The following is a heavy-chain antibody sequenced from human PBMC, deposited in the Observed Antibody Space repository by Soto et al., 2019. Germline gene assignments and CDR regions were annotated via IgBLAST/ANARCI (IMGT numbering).Heavy chain of an antibody. CDR1: GGSITTNW. CDR3: ARHIAVPRTRGFDY. CDR2: IYHSGTT. J-gene: IGHJ4*02. V-gene: IGHV4-4*02. Sequence: QVHLQESAPGLVKPSGTLSLTCAVSGGSITTNWWSWVRKPPGKGLEWIGEIYHSGTTNNNPSLRGRVTISVDKFNNQFSLNLNSVTAADSAIYYCARHIAVPRTRGFDYWGQGNLVTVSS. D-gene: IGHD6-19*01.